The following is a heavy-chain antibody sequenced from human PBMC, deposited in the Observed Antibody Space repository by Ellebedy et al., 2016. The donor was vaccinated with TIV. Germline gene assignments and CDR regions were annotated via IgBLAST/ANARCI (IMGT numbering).Heavy chain of an antibody. D-gene: IGHD5-12*01. CDR1: GGTFSSYA. Sequence: SVKVSXKASGGTFSSYAISWVRQAPGQGLEWMGRIIPILGIANYAQKFQGRVTITADKSTSTAYMELSSLRSEDTAVYYCARENYVDIVAPPWFDPWGQGTLVTVSS. CDR3: ARENYVDIVAPPWFDP. J-gene: IGHJ5*02. CDR2: IIPILGIA. V-gene: IGHV1-69*04.